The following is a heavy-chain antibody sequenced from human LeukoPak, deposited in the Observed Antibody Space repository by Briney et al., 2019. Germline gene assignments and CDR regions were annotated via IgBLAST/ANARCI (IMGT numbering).Heavy chain of an antibody. CDR1: GGSISSYY. D-gene: IGHD1-26*01. V-gene: IGHV4-59*01. Sequence: PSETLSLTCTVSGGSISSYYWSWIRQPPGKGLEWIGYIYYSGSTNCKPSLKSRVTISVDTSKNQFSLKLSSVTAADTAFYYCAKGATNIEYWGQGTLVTVSP. J-gene: IGHJ4*02. CDR3: AKGATNIEY. CDR2: IYYSGST.